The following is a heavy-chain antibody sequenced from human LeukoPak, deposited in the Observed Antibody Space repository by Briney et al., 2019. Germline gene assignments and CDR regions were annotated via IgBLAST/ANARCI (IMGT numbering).Heavy chain of an antibody. CDR2: IHSSGST. CDR3: ARGSQNYYNPFDN. D-gene: IGHD3-10*01. Sequence: PSETLSLTCTVSGGSISGSISGTYWSWVRRPAGKGLEWIGRIHSSGSTKYNPSLKSRVTMSVDTSKNQLFLRLTSVTAADTALYYCARGSQNYYNPFDNWGQGTLVTVSS. V-gene: IGHV4-4*07. CDR1: GGSISGSISGTY. J-gene: IGHJ4*02.